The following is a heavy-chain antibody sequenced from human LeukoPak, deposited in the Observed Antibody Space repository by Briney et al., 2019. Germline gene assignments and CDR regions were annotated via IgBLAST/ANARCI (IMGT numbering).Heavy chain of an antibody. CDR2: IYSGGST. Sequence: GGSLRLSCAASGFTFSSYAMSWVRQAPGKGLEWVSVIYSGGSTYYADSVKGRFTISRDNSKNTLYLQMNSLRAEDTAVYYCAREGVRGRYYYYGMDVWGQGTTVTVSS. D-gene: IGHD3-10*01. V-gene: IGHV3-66*01. CDR1: GFTFSSYA. CDR3: AREGVRGRYYYYGMDV. J-gene: IGHJ6*02.